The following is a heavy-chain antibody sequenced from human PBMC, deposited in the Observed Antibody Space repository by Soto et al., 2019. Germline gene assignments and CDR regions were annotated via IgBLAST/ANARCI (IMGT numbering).Heavy chain of an antibody. D-gene: IGHD6-13*01. CDR1: GYTFTNYY. Sequence: QVQLVQSGAEVKKPGASVKVSCKASGYTFTNYYIHWVSQAPGQGLEWMAIINPNGGSTNYAQEFQGRVTLARHTFTNTVYMELSSLTSEDTAIYYCARGLAAGDYWGQGTLVTVSS. CDR2: INPNGGST. V-gene: IGHV1-46*01. J-gene: IGHJ4*02. CDR3: ARGLAAGDY.